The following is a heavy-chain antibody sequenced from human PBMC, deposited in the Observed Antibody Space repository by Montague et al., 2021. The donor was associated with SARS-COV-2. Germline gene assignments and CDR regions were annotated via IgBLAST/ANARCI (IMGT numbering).Heavy chain of an antibody. CDR3: AGEVGRYGDWRPDS. CDR2: GYTSGST. V-gene: IGHV4-61*02. Sequence: TLSLTCTVAGGSISSGKDYWSWIRQPAGKGLEWIGRGYTSGSTNYNPSLKSRVTISADTSKNQFSLKLSSMTAADTAVYYCAGEVGRYGDWRPDSWGQGTLVTVSS. CDR1: GGSISSGKDY. D-gene: IGHD4-17*01. J-gene: IGHJ4*02.